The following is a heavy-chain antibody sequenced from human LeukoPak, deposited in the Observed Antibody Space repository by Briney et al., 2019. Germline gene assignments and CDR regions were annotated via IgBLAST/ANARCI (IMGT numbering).Heavy chain of an antibody. V-gene: IGHV4-39*01. CDR2: IYYSGST. Sequence: SETLSLTCTVSGGSISSSTYYWDWIRQPPGKGLEWIGSIYYSGSTYYNPSLKTRVTISVDTSKNQFSLKLSSVTAADTAVYYCARRDTRMGAFDFWGQGTLVTVSS. J-gene: IGHJ4*02. D-gene: IGHD5-18*01. CDR1: GGSISSSTYY. CDR3: ARRDTRMGAFDF.